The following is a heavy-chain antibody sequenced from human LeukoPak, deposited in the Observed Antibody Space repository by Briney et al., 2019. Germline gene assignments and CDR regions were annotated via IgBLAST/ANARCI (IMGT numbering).Heavy chain of an antibody. Sequence: SVKVSCKASGGTFSSYAISWVRQAPGQGLEWMGGIIPIFGTANYAQKFQGRVTITADESTSTAYMELSSLRSEDTAVYYCARAPENLYYYYYGMDVWGQGTTVTVSS. CDR2: IIPIFGTA. V-gene: IGHV1-69*13. CDR3: ARAPENLYYYYYGMDV. CDR1: GGTFSSYA. J-gene: IGHJ6*02.